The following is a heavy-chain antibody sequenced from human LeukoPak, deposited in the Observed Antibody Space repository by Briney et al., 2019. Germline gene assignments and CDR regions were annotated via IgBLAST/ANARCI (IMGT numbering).Heavy chain of an antibody. J-gene: IGHJ4*02. CDR3: ARGRTGAAALDF. CDR2: STHTGST. D-gene: IGHD2-2*01. V-gene: IGHV4-34*01. CDR1: GGSFSGHY. Sequence: SETLSLTCAVNGGSFSGHYWTWIRQAPGKGLEWIGESTHTGSTNYNPSLQSRVTISVDTSKNQFSLKLTSVSAADTAVYHCARGRTGAAALDFWGPGTLVTVSS.